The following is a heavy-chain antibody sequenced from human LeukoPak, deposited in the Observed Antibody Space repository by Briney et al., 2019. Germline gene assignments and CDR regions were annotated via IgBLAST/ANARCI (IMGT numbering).Heavy chain of an antibody. CDR3: ATVRMYYYGSGSSLLDY. CDR1: GYTLTELS. V-gene: IGHV1-24*01. D-gene: IGHD3-10*01. J-gene: IGHJ4*02. CDR2: FDPEDGET. Sequence: ASVKVFCKVSGYTLTELSMHWVRQAPGKGLEWMGGFDPEDGETIYAQKFQGRVTMTEDTSTDTAYMELSSLRSEDTAVYYCATVRMYYYGSGSSLLDYWGQGTLVTVSS.